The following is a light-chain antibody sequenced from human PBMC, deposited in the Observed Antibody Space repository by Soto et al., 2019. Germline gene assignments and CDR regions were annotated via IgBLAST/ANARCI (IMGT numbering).Light chain of an antibody. V-gene: IGKV3-15*01. CDR3: QQYSYWRT. J-gene: IGKJ1*01. Sequence: EIVMTRSPATLSVSPGERATVSCRASQSVFSNLAWYQQKAGQAPSLLIYGASTRATGGPARFSGSGSGTEFTLTISSLQSEDFAVYYCQQYSYWRTFG. CDR1: QSVFSN. CDR2: GAS.